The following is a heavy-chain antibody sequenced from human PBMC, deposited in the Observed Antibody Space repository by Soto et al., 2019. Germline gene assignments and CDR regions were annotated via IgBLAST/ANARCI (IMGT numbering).Heavy chain of an antibody. J-gene: IGHJ6*02. D-gene: IGHD3-16*02. CDR1: GFTFSSYG. CDR3: VKDFQLGSVGGVIVKGDYYYYGMDV. Sequence: GVSLRLSCAASGFTFSSYGMHWVRQAPGKGLEWVAVISYDGSNKYYADSVKGRFTISRDNSKNTLYLQMNSLRAEDTAVYYCVKDFQLGSVGGVIVKGDYYYYGMDVWGQGTTVTVSS. V-gene: IGHV3-30*18. CDR2: ISYDGSNK.